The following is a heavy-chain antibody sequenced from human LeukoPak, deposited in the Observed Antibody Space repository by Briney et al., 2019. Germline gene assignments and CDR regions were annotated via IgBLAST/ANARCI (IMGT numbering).Heavy chain of an antibody. J-gene: IGHJ4*02. CDR2: ISSSSSYI. CDR3: ARAPGRWGATAQALNDY. CDR1: GFTFSSYS. V-gene: IGHV3-21*01. D-gene: IGHD1-26*01. Sequence: GGSLRLSCAASGFTFSSYSMNWVRQAPGKGLEWVSSISSSSSYIYYADSVKGRFTISRDNAKNSLYLQMNSLRAEDTAVYYCARAPGRWGATAQALNDYWGQGTLVTVSS.